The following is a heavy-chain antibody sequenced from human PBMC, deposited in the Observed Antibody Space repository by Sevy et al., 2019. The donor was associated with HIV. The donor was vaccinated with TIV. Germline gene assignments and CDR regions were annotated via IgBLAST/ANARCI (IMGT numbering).Heavy chain of an antibody. CDR3: ARQLGGFGETNYYYYYMDV. CDR1: GYSISSGYY. CDR2: IYHSGST. V-gene: IGHV4-38-2*01. Sequence: SETLSLTCAVSGYSISSGYYWGWIRQPPGKGLEWIGSIYHSGSTYYNPSLKSRVTISVDTSKNQFSLKLSSVTAADTAVYYCARQLGGFGETNYYYYYMDVWGKWTTVTVSS. J-gene: IGHJ6*03. D-gene: IGHD3-10*01.